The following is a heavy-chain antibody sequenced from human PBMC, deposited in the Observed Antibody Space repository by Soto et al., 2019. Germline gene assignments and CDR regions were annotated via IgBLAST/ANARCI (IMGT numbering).Heavy chain of an antibody. CDR3: ASRDPGTSVDY. CDR1: GVVIRSDSYH. Sequence: SETLSLTCGVSGVVIRSDSYHWSWIRQHPGKGLEWIGFISNSGSTNYNPSLKSRVTISLDKSENQFSLKVTSLTAADTAVYYCASRDPGTSVDYWGQGTLVTVSS. J-gene: IGHJ4*02. V-gene: IGHV4-31*11. D-gene: IGHD1-7*01. CDR2: ISNSGST.